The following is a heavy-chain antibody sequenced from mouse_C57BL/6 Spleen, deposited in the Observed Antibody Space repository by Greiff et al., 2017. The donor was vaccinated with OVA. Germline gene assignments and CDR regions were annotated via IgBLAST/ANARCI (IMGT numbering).Heavy chain of an antibody. Sequence: EVKVEESGGGLVKPGGSLKLSCAASGFTFSSYAMSWVRQTPEKRLEWVATISDGGSYTYYPDNVKGRFTISRDNAKNNLYLQMSHLKSEDTAMYYCARDPYGSSYDYAMDYWGQGTSVTVSS. V-gene: IGHV5-4*01. CDR1: GFTFSSYA. CDR2: ISDGGSYT. D-gene: IGHD1-1*01. CDR3: ARDPYGSSYDYAMDY. J-gene: IGHJ4*01.